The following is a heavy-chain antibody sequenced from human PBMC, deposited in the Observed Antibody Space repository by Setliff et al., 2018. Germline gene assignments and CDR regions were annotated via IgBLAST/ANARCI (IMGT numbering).Heavy chain of an antibody. D-gene: IGHD2-2*01. CDR1: DFSVPTVYY. Sequence: SETLSLTCAVSDFSVPTVYYWGWIRQPPGKGLEWIASVYYSGTTYYNPSLESRVTMSVDTSKSHFSLNLYSVTAADTAVYFCARTSTGRYSDLWGRGTLVTVSS. CDR2: VYYSGTT. J-gene: IGHJ2*01. CDR3: ARTSTGRYSDL. V-gene: IGHV4-38-2*01.